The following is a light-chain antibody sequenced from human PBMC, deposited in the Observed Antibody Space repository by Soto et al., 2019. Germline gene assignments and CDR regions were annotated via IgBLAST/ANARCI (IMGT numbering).Light chain of an antibody. V-gene: IGKV3-15*01. J-gene: IGKJ2*01. CDR1: QSVSTT. CDR3: QQYDNWPYT. Sequence: EIMMTQSPATLSVSPGERAALSCRASQSVSTTLAWYQQKPGQPPRLLIYRASLRATGVPARFSGGGSGAEFTLTISGLQSEDFAVYYCQQYDNWPYTFGQGTKVDI. CDR2: RAS.